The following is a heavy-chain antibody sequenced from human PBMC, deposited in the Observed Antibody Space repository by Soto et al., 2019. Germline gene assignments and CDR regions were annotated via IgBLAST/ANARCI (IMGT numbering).Heavy chain of an antibody. D-gene: IGHD3-3*01. Sequence: GTGLEWMGIINPSGGSTTYAQKFQGRVTTTRDTSTSTVYMELSSLRSEDTAVYYCARVGGRGDFWSGSHDYYYYGRDVWGPGTTVTVS. V-gene: IGHV1-46*01. CDR2: INPSGGST. J-gene: IGHJ6*02. CDR3: ARVGGRGDFWSGSHDYYYYGRDV.